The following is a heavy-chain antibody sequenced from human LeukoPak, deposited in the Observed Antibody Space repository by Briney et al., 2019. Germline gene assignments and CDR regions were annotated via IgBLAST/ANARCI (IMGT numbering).Heavy chain of an antibody. CDR2: INPNSGGT. J-gene: IGHJ3*02. D-gene: IGHD1-26*01. V-gene: IGHV1-2*04. CDR1: DYTFTSYG. Sequence: ASVKVSCKASDYTFTSYGITWVRQAPGQGLEWMGWINPNSGGTNYAQKFQGWVTMTRDTSISTAYMELSSLRSEDTAVYYCTFSGSYPLAQDAFDIWGQGTMVTVSS. CDR3: TFSGSYPLAQDAFDI.